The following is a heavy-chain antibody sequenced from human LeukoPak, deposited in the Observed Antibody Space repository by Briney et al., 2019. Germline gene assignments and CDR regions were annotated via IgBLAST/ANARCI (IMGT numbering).Heavy chain of an antibody. Sequence: GGSLRLSCAASGFTFNSYSMNWVRQAPGKGLEWVSFISSSSSYIYYSDSVKGRFTISRDNAENSLYLQMNSLRAEDTAVYYCAKRNNFDYWGQGTLVTVSS. D-gene: IGHD5-24*01. CDR1: GFTFNSYS. J-gene: IGHJ4*02. CDR3: AKRNNFDY. CDR2: ISSSSSYI. V-gene: IGHV3-21*01.